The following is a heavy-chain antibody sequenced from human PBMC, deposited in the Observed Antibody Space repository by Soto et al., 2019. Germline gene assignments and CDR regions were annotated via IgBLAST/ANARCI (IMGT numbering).Heavy chain of an antibody. J-gene: IGHJ6*02. CDR3: ARGNPFNYAGFAV. V-gene: IGHV1-8*01. CDR1: GYTFSDFD. D-gene: IGHD3-16*01. CDR2: MNAKSGDT. Sequence: QAHLEQSGAEVKRPGAAVKVSCKASGYTFSDFDINWLRQASGQGPEWLGWMNAKSGDTFFAQRFEGKFNMTWDTSLSTAYMGVGRLTSDDTAMYYCARGNPFNYAGFAVWGQGTTVAVSS.